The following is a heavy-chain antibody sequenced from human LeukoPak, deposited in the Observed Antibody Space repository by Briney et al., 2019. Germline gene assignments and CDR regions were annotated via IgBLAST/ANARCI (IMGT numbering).Heavy chain of an antibody. CDR1: GGSFSGYY. CDR2: IYYTGST. V-gene: IGHV4-59*08. J-gene: IGHJ5*02. Sequence: PSETLSLTCAVYGGSFSGYYWSWIRQPLGKGLEWIGYIYYTGSTNYNPSLKSRVTISVDTSKNQFSLNLSSVTAADTAVYYCARHGPYLGRLGWFDPWGQGTLVTVSS. CDR3: ARHGPYLGRLGWFDP. D-gene: IGHD1-26*01.